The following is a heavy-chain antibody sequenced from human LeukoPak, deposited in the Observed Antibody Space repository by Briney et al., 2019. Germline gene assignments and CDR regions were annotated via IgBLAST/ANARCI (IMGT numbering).Heavy chain of an antibody. Sequence: ASVKVSCKASGYTFTTYGLSWVRQAPGQGLEWMGWMNPNSGNTGYAQKFQGRVTMTRNTSISIAYMELSSLTSEDTAVYYCARGLRRGVYWFDPWGQGTRVTVSS. D-gene: IGHD3-10*01. J-gene: IGHJ5*02. V-gene: IGHV1-8*02. CDR3: ARGLRRGVYWFDP. CDR1: GYTFTTYG. CDR2: MNPNSGNT.